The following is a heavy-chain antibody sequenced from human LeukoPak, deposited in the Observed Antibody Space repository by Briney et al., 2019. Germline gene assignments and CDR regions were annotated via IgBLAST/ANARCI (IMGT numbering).Heavy chain of an antibody. CDR1: GGSISSSNYF. D-gene: IGHD4-23*01. Sequence: SETLSLTCTVSGGSISSSNYFWGWIRQPPGKGLEWIGSIYYSGDTSYKPSLKSRVTISVDTSKNQFSLKLSSVTAADTAVYYCARDHSPVETSPNFDYWGQGTLVTVSS. CDR2: IYYSGDT. CDR3: ARDHSPVETSPNFDY. V-gene: IGHV4-39*07. J-gene: IGHJ4*02.